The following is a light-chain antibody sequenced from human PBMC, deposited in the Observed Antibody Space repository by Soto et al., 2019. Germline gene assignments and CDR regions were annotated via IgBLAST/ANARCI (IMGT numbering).Light chain of an antibody. CDR2: ANI. Sequence: QSVLTQPPSVSVAPGQRVTISCTGSSSNIGAGFDVHWYQQLPGTGPKLLIYANINRPSGVPDRFYGSKSGTSASLAITGLQCEDEADYYCQSYDSSLSGVVFGGGTKLTVL. CDR3: QSYDSSLSGVV. J-gene: IGLJ2*01. V-gene: IGLV1-40*01. CDR1: SSNIGAGFD.